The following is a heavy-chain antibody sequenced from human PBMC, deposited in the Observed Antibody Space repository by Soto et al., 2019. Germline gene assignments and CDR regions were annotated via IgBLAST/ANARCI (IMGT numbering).Heavy chain of an antibody. J-gene: IGHJ4*02. D-gene: IGHD3-22*01. CDR2: MYPGDSDT. CDR3: ARQYYSDRSGYFAGFDY. Sequence: GESLKLSCKCSGYSFTSYWIGWVRQMPGKGLEWMGIMYPGDSDTRYSPSFQGQVTISADKSISTAYLRWSSLKASDTAMYYCARQYYSDRSGYFAGFDYWGQGTLVTVSS. CDR1: GYSFTSYW. V-gene: IGHV5-51*01.